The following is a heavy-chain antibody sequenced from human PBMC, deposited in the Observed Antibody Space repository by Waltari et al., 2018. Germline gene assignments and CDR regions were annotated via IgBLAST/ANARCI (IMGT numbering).Heavy chain of an antibody. CDR2: IHAGKGNT. V-gene: IGHV1-3*01. J-gene: IGHJ4*02. CDR1: GYTFTSYA. Sequence: QVQLVQSGAEVKKPGASVKVSCKASGYTFTSYAMHWVRPAPGQRLEWMGWIHAGKGNTKYSQKFQGKVTITRDTSASTAYMELGSLRSEDTAVYYCAREDWLLSFDYWGQGTLVTVSS. CDR3: AREDWLLSFDY. D-gene: IGHD3-9*01.